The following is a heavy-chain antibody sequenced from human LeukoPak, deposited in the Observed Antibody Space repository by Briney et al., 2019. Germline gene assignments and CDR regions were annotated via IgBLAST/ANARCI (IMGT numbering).Heavy chain of an antibody. D-gene: IGHD2-21*01. J-gene: IGHJ5*02. CDR2: INSDGSST. V-gene: IGHV3-74*01. CDR1: GFTFSSYW. CDR3: ARGEFADLMENWFDP. Sequence: GGSLRLSCAASGFTFSSYWMHWVRQAPGKGLVWVSRINSDGSSTSYADSVKGRFTISRDNAKNTLYLQMNSLRAEDTAAYYCARGEFADLMENWFDPWGQGTLVTVSS.